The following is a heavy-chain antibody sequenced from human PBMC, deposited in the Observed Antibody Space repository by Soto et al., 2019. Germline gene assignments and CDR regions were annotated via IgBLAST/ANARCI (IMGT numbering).Heavy chain of an antibody. Sequence: PGESRKISCKGSGYSFTSYWISWVRQMPGKGLEWMGRIDPSDSYTNYSPSFQGHVTISADKSISTAYLQWSSLKASDTAMYYCARHLDSSSWNFPHLFPDNYYSNATHFCDQGTTVTVS. CDR3: ARHLDSSSWNFPHLFPDNYYSNATHF. V-gene: IGHV5-10-1*01. J-gene: IGHJ6*02. D-gene: IGHD6-13*01. CDR1: GYSFTSYW. CDR2: IDPSDSYT.